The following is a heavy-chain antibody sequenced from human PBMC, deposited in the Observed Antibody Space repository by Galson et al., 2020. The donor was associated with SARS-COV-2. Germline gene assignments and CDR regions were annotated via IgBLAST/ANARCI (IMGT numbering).Heavy chain of an antibody. CDR2: IHYTGRT. J-gene: IGHJ5*02. D-gene: IGHD2-2*02. CDR3: ARLLHCTGSNCYTPGGAWLDP. Sequence: SETLSLTCTVSGGSITNSSFYWGWIRQPPGKGLEWIGTIHYTGRTFYNASLKGRVTISVDTSKNQFYLGLSSVTAADTALYSCARLLHCTGSNCYTPGGAWLDPWGQGTMVTVSS. V-gene: IGHV4-39*01. CDR1: GGSITNSSFY.